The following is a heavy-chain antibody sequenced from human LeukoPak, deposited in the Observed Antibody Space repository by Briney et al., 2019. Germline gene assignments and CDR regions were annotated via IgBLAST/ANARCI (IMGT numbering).Heavy chain of an antibody. CDR3: ARDGHRRYHYDSSGREDAFDI. V-gene: IGHV1-8*03. D-gene: IGHD3-22*01. J-gene: IGHJ3*02. CDR2: MNPNSGNT. Sequence: ASVKVSCKASGYTFTSYDINWVRQATGQGLEWMGWMNPNSGNTGYAQNFQGRVTISADESTSTAYMELRSLRSDDTAVYYCARDGHRRYHYDSSGREDAFDIWGQGTMVTVSS. CDR1: GYTFTSYD.